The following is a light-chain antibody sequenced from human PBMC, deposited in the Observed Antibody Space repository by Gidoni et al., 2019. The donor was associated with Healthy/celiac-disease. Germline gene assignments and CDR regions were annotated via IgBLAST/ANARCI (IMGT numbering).Light chain of an antibody. CDR1: QSVSSY. J-gene: IGKJ5*01. CDR2: DAS. V-gene: IGKV3-11*01. CDR3: QQRSNWPPIT. Sequence: EIVFTQSPATLSLSPGERATLSCRASQSVSSYLAWYQQKPGQAPRLLIYDASNRATGIPARCSGSGSGTDFTLTSSSLEPEDFAVYYCQQRSNWPPITFGQXTRLEIK.